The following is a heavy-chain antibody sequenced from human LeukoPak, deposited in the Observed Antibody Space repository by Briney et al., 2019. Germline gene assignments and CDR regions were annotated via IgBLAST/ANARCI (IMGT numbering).Heavy chain of an antibody. Sequence: SVKVSCKASGGTFSSYAISWVRQAPGQGLEWMGGIIPIFGTANYAQKFQGRVTITADESTSTAYMELSSLRSEDTALYYCARGSESQLLLFDYWGQGTLVTVSS. V-gene: IGHV1-69*01. D-gene: IGHD2-15*01. CDR3: ARGSESQLLLFDY. CDR1: GGTFSSYA. J-gene: IGHJ4*02. CDR2: IIPIFGTA.